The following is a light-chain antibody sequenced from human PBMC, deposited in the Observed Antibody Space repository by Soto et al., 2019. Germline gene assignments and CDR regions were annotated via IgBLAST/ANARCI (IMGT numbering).Light chain of an antibody. J-gene: IGKJ4*01. CDR1: QSVSSY. Sequence: EIVLTQSPATLSLSPGERANLSCRASQSVSSYLAWYQQKPGQAPRLLIYDASSRATGIPARFSGSGSGTDFTLTISSLEPEDFAVYYCQQRSNWPSFGGGTKVEIK. V-gene: IGKV3-11*01. CDR3: QQRSNWPS. CDR2: DAS.